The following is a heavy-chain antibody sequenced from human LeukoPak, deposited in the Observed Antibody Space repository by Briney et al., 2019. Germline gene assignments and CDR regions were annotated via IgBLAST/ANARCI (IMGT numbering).Heavy chain of an antibody. J-gene: IGHJ5*02. V-gene: IGHV4-4*09. Sequence: PSETLSLTCTVSGGSISSYYWSWIRQPPGKGLEWIGYIYTSGSTNYNPSLKSRVTISVDTSKNQFSLKLSSVTAADTAVYYCARHTGTRPYNWFDPWGQGTLVTVSS. D-gene: IGHD1-7*01. CDR3: ARHTGTRPYNWFDP. CDR1: GGSISSYY. CDR2: IYTSGST.